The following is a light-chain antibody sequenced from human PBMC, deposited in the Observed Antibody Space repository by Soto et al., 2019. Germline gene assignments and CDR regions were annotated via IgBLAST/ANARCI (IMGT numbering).Light chain of an antibody. CDR2: AAS. V-gene: IGKV1-39*01. CDR1: QNISEY. Sequence: DIQMTQSPSSLSASVGDTVTFTCRASQNISEYLNWYQQKPGKAPRLLIYAASNLDNGVPSRFSGSGSGTTFTLTIRSLQPEDFATYYCQQSYSFPRTFGQGTKVEV. CDR3: QQSYSFPRT. J-gene: IGKJ1*01.